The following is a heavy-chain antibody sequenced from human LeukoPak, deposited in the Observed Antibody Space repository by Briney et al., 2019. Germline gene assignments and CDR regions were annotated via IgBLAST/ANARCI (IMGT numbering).Heavy chain of an antibody. D-gene: IGHD1-26*01. J-gene: IGHJ1*01. CDR2: MYYSGYT. Sequence: SETLSLTCTVSGGSISSFYWSWIRQPPGKGLEWIGYMYYSGYTNYNPSLTSRVTISVDTSKKQFVLKLSAVTAADTAVYYCASLLIYSGTFGGYFHHWGQGTLVTVSS. CDR1: GGSISSFY. V-gene: IGHV4-59*01. CDR3: ASLLIYSGTFGGYFHH.